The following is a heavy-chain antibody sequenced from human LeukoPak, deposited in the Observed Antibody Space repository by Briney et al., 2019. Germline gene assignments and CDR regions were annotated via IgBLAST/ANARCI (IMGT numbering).Heavy chain of an antibody. D-gene: IGHD3-10*01. V-gene: IGHV4-39*07. CDR3: ARDKAITMVRGVISWFDP. CDR2: IYYSGST. CDR1: GGSISSSSYY. Sequence: PSETLSLTCTVSGGSISSSSYYWGWIRQPPGKGLEWIGSIYYSGSTNYNPSLKSRVTISVDTSKNQFSLKLSSVTAADTAVYYCARDKAITMVRGVISWFDPWGQGTLVTVSS. J-gene: IGHJ5*02.